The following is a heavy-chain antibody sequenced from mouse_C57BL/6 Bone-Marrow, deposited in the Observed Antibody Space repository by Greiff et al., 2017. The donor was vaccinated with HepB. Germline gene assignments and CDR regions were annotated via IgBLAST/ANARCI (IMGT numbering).Heavy chain of an antibody. J-gene: IGHJ2*01. V-gene: IGHV6-3*01. D-gene: IGHD1-1*01. CDR3: TGVTTVVAGLDY. Sequence: EVKVEESGGGLVQPGGSMKLSCVASGFTFSNYWMNWVRQSPEKGLEWVAQIRLKSDNYATHYAESVKGRFTISRDDSKSSVYLQMNNLRAEDTGIYYCTGVTTVVAGLDYWGQGTTLTVSS. CDR1: GFTFSNYW. CDR2: IRLKSDNYAT.